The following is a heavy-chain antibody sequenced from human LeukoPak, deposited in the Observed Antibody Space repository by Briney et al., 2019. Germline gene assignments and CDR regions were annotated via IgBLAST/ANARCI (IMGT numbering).Heavy chain of an antibody. CDR1: GFTFSSYW. CDR2: IKQDGGEK. V-gene: IGHV3-7*01. D-gene: IGHD3-10*01. CDR3: ARATDFYGSGNYYVPSHLDY. J-gene: IGHJ4*02. Sequence: PGGSLRLSCAASGFTFSSYWMSWVRQAPGKGLEWVANIKQDGGEKYYVDSVKGRFTISRENAKSSLYLQMNSLRAEDTAVYYCARATDFYGSGNYYVPSHLDYWGQGTLVTVSS.